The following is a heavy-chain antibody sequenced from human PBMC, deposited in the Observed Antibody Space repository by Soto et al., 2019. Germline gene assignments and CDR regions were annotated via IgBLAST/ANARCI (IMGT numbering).Heavy chain of an antibody. CDR3: ARDTWASGGSLPFDY. Sequence: EVQLVESGGGLVQPGGSLRLSCAASGFTFSSYEMNWVRQAPGKGLEWVSYISSSGSSIYYADSVKGRFTISRDNAKNSVYLQMNSLRAEDTAVYYCARDTWASGGSLPFDYWGQGTLVTVSS. D-gene: IGHD2-15*01. CDR1: GFTFSSYE. J-gene: IGHJ4*02. CDR2: ISSSGSSI. V-gene: IGHV3-48*03.